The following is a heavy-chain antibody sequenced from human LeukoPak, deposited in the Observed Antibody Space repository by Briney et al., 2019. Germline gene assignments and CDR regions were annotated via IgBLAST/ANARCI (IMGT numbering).Heavy chain of an antibody. CDR1: GGPFSGYY. D-gene: IGHD2-15*01. J-gene: IGHJ5*02. V-gene: IGHV4-34*01. CDR2: INHSGST. CDR3: ARQVVVAENWFDP. Sequence: PSETLSLTCAVYGGPFSGYYWSWIRQPPGKGLEWIGEINHSGSTNYNPSLKSRVTISVDTSKNQFSLKLSSVTAADTAVYYCARQVVVAENWFDPWGQGTLVTVSS.